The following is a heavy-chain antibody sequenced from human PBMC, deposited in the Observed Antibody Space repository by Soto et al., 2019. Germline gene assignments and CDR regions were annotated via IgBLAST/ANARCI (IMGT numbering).Heavy chain of an antibody. V-gene: IGHV1-69*06. Sequence: SVKVSCKASGGTFSSYAISWVRQAPGQGLEWMGGIIPIFGTANYAQKFQGRVTITAHKSTSTAYMELSSLRSEDTAVYYCARDREYYSDSSGYSPFDYWGQGTLVTVSS. CDR2: IIPIFGTA. CDR1: GGTFSSYA. CDR3: ARDREYYSDSSGYSPFDY. J-gene: IGHJ4*02. D-gene: IGHD3-22*01.